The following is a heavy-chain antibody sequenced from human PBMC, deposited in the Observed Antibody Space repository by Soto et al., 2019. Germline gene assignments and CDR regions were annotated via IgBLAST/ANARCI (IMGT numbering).Heavy chain of an antibody. CDR2: IYYTGST. D-gene: IGHD6-13*01. CDR3: GRVNVIAAVGTPFDY. Sequence: SETLSLTCTVSGGSINNYYWSWIRQPPGKRLEWIGYIYYTGSTNYNPSLESRVTISVDPSKNQFSLKLSSVTAADTAIYYCGRVNVIAAVGTPFDYWGQGTLVTVSS. CDR1: GGSINNYY. J-gene: IGHJ4*02. V-gene: IGHV4-59*01.